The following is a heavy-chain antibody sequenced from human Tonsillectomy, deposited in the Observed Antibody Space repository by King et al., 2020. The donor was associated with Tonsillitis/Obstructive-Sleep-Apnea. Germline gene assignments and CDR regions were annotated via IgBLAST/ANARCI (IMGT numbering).Heavy chain of an antibody. D-gene: IGHD2/OR15-2a*01. V-gene: IGHV3-53*01. CDR2: IYSSGST. Sequence: VQLVESGGGFIQPGGSLRLSCSASGFTVSNHYMNWVRQAPGKGLEWVSVIYSSGSTYYADSVKGRFTVSRDTSKNTVYLQMNSLRVEDTAVYFCDRVGVTVVVDYWSQGRLVTVSS. CDR3: DRVGVTVVVDY. CDR1: GFTVSNHY. J-gene: IGHJ4*02.